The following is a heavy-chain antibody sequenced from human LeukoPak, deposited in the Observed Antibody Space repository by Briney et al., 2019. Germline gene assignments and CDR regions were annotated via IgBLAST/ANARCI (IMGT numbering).Heavy chain of an antibody. Sequence: SVKVSCKASGGTFSSYAISWVRQAPGQGLEWMGGIIPIFGTANYAQKFLGRVTITADESTSTAYMELSSLRSEDTAVYYCARAGVGVYCSSTSCYTGVDYWGQGTLVTVSS. J-gene: IGHJ4*02. D-gene: IGHD2-2*02. CDR1: GGTFSSYA. CDR2: IIPIFGTA. V-gene: IGHV1-69*01. CDR3: ARAGVGVYCSSTSCYTGVDY.